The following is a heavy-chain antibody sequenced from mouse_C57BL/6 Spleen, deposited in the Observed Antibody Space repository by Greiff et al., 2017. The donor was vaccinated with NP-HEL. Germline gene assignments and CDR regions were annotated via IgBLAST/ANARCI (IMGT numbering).Heavy chain of an antibody. Sequence: EVHLVESGGGLVKPGGSLKLSCAASGFTFSDYGMHWVRQAPEKGLEWVADISSGSSTIYYADTVKGRFTISRDNAKNTLFRQMTSLRSEDTAMYYCARGSDGYYVYAMDYWGQGTSVTVSS. CDR2: ISSGSSTI. V-gene: IGHV5-17*01. D-gene: IGHD2-3*01. CDR1: GFTFSDYG. CDR3: ARGSDGYYVYAMDY. J-gene: IGHJ4*01.